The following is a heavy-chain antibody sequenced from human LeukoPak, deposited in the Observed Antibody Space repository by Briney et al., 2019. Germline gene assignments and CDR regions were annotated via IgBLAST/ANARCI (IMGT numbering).Heavy chain of an antibody. V-gene: IGHV4-61*02. CDR2: ISTIGST. D-gene: IGHD3-9*01. J-gene: IGHJ4*02. Sequence: PSETLSLTCAVSGGSISSGSYYWSWIRQPAGRGLEWMGRISTIGSTNYNPSLKSRLTISVDTSKNQFSLKLRSVTAADTAVYYCARERVVEYDTLTGVYQFDNWGQGTLVTVSS. CDR3: ARERVVEYDTLTGVYQFDN. CDR1: GGSISSGSYY.